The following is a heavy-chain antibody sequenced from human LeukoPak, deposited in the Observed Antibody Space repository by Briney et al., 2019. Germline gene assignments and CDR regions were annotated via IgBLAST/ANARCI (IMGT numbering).Heavy chain of an antibody. V-gene: IGHV3-9*03. Sequence: PGGSLRLSCAASGFNFDDSAIHWVRQAPGKGLEWVSAMNWISDFKAYADSVKGRFTISRDNVKNSVHLQMNSLRPEDMAVYYCAKGPKENWYFDLWGRGTLVTVSS. CDR3: AKGPKENWYFDL. J-gene: IGHJ2*01. CDR1: GFNFDDSA. CDR2: MNWISDFK.